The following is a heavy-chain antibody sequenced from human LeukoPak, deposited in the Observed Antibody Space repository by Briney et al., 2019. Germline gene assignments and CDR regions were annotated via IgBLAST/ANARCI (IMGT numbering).Heavy chain of an antibody. V-gene: IGHV3-30*18. Sequence: PGGSLRLSCAASGFTFSSYGMHWVRQAPGRELEWVAVISYDGSNKYYADSVKGRFTNSRDNSKNTLYLQMNGLRAEDTAVYYCAKDRVGGILTGYIDYWGQGTLVTVSS. D-gene: IGHD3-9*01. CDR1: GFTFSSYG. J-gene: IGHJ4*02. CDR3: AKDRVGGILTGYIDY. CDR2: ISYDGSNK.